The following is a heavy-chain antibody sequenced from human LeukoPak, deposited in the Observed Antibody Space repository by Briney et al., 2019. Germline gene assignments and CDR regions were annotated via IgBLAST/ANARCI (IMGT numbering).Heavy chain of an antibody. CDR1: GFTFSTYS. V-gene: IGHV3-48*01. CDR3: ARDLTPSSGSYYDY. Sequence: GGSLRLSCAASGFTFSTYSMNWVRQAPGKGLEGVSYISGRSESKYYADSVKGRFTISRDNSKNTLYLQMNSLRAEDTAVYYCARDLTPSSGSYYDYWGQGTLVTVSS. CDR2: ISGRSESK. D-gene: IGHD1-26*01. J-gene: IGHJ4*02.